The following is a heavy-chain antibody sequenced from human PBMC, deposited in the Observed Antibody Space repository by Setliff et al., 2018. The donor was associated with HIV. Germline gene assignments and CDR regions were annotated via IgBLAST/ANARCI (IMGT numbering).Heavy chain of an antibody. CDR3: ARCGGFGGDCYYAFDI. Sequence: SETLSLTCTVSGGSISSGSYYWSWMRQPAGKGLEWIGSIYYRGATYYNPTLQSRVTISADTSKNQFSLKLSSVTAADTAVYYCARCGGFGGDCYYAFDIWGQGTMVTVSS. V-gene: IGHV4-39*01. CDR1: GGSISSGSYY. D-gene: IGHD2-21*02. J-gene: IGHJ3*02. CDR2: IYYRGAT.